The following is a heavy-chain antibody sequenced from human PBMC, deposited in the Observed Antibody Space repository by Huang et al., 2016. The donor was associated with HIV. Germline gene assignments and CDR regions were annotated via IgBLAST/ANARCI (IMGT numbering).Heavy chain of an antibody. CDR2: ISASSGDT. J-gene: IGHJ3*02. CDR3: ARDPKYHRIGYYRQRRGIDI. D-gene: IGHD3-22*01. V-gene: IGHV1-18*01. CDR1: GYHFTRYG. Sequence: QIQLMQSGPELKQPGSSVKVSCKASGYHFTRYGITLVRKAPGQGPEWMGWISASSGDTEDAQKFQGRVTLTTDTSTNIAYMELRSLRSDDTAKYYCARDPKYHRIGYYRQRRGIDIWGQGTMVIVSS.